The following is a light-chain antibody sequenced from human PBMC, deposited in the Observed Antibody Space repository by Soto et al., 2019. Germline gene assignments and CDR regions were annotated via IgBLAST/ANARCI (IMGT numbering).Light chain of an antibody. Sequence: DIQMTQSPSTLSASVGDRVTITCRASQRISTWLAWYQQKPGKAPKLLIYKASSLESGVPSRFSGSGSGTEFTLTISSLQPDDFATYFCHQYNSYWTFGQGTKVDIK. V-gene: IGKV1-5*03. CDR1: QRISTW. CDR3: HQYNSYWT. J-gene: IGKJ1*01. CDR2: KAS.